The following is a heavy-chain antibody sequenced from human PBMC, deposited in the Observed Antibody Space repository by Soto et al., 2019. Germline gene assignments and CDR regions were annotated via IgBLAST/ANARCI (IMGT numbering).Heavy chain of an antibody. CDR3: ARSIVVVTALDY. CDR1: GDTFTSYA. Sequence: VQLVQSGAEEKKPGASGKVSCKASGDTFTSYAMHWVRQAPGQRLEWMGWINAGNGNTKYSQKFQGRVTITRDTSASTAYMELSSLRSEDTAVYYCARSIVVVTALDYWGQGTLVIVSS. D-gene: IGHD2-21*02. CDR2: INAGNGNT. V-gene: IGHV1-3*05. J-gene: IGHJ4*02.